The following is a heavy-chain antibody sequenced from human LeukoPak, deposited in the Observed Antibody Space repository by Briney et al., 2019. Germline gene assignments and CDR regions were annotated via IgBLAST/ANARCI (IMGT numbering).Heavy chain of an antibody. CDR3: ARTPHRSLEWLYWGFFDY. CDR1: GYTFTNYG. D-gene: IGHD3-3*01. V-gene: IGHV1-18*01. Sequence: GASVKVSCKASGYTFTNYGINWVRQAPGQGLEWVGWISADNGNTNYAQKVQGRVTMTTDTSTRTAYMELRSLRSDDTAVYYCARTPHRSLEWLYWGFFDYWGQGTLVTVSS. J-gene: IGHJ4*02. CDR2: ISADNGNT.